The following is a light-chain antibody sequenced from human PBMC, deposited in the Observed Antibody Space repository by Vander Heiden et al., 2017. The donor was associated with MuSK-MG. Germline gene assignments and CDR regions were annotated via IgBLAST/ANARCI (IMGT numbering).Light chain of an antibody. J-gene: IGKJ4*01. CDR1: QRISSY. V-gene: IGKV1-39*01. Sequence: DVQMTQSPSSLSASVGDRVTITCRASQRISSYLNWYQQQPGQAPTLLIYAASSLQCGVPSRFSGSGSGTDFTLTISSLQPEDFATYYCQQSYRTPLTFGGGTKVEIK. CDR3: QQSYRTPLT. CDR2: AAS.